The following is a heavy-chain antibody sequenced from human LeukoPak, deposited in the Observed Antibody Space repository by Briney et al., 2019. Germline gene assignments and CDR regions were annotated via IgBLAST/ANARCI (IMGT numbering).Heavy chain of an antibody. CDR1: EYTFTGYY. V-gene: IGHV1-2*02. J-gene: IGHJ4*02. CDR3: ARDIVVVVAATPWTNFDY. CDR2: INPNSGGT. D-gene: IGHD2-15*01. Sequence: ASVKVSCKASEYTFTGYYMHWVRQAPGQGLEWMGWINPNSGGTNYAQKFQGRVTMTRDTSISTAYMELSRLRSDDTAVYYCARDIVVVVAATPWTNFDYWGQGTLVTVSS.